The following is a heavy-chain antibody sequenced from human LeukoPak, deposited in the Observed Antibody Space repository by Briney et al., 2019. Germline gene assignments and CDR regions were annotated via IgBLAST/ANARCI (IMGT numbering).Heavy chain of an antibody. V-gene: IGHV4-59*12. CDR1: GGSISSYY. CDR2: IYYSGTT. CDR3: ARDRREQWLGPQSDY. D-gene: IGHD6-19*01. Sequence: SETLSLTCTVSGGSISSYYWSWIRQPPGKGLEWIGYIYYSGTTNYNPSLKSRVTISVDTSKNQFSLKLSSVTAADTAVYYCARDRREQWLGPQSDYWGQGTLVTVSS. J-gene: IGHJ4*02.